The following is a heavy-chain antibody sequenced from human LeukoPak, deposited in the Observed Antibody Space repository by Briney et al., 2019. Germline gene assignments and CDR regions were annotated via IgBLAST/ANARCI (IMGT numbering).Heavy chain of an antibody. Sequence: ASVKVSCKASGYTFTGYYMHWVRQAPGQGLEWMGWINPNSGGTNYARKFQGRVTMTGDTSISTAYMELSRLRSDDTAVYYCARGGLYYVWDAFDIWGQGTMVTVSS. V-gene: IGHV1-2*02. D-gene: IGHD3-16*01. J-gene: IGHJ3*02. CDR2: INPNSGGT. CDR3: ARGGLYYVWDAFDI. CDR1: GYTFTGYY.